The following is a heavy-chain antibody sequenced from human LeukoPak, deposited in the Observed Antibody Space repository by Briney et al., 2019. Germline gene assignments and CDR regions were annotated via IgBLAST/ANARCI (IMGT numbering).Heavy chain of an antibody. CDR2: IYPGDSDT. D-gene: IGHD3-16*01. Sequence: GEFLKISCKGSGYSFTSYWIGWVRQMPGKGLEWMGIIYPGDSDTRYSPSFQGQVTISADKSISTAYLQWSSLKASDTAMYYCARHMSGGYYYYYYMDVWGKGTTVTVSS. V-gene: IGHV5-51*01. J-gene: IGHJ6*03. CDR3: ARHMSGGYYYYYYMDV. CDR1: GYSFTSYW.